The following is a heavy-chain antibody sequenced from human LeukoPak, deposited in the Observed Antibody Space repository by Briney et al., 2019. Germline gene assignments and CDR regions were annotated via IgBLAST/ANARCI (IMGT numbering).Heavy chain of an antibody. Sequence: GGSLRLSCAASGFSFATYGMHWVRQAPGKGLEWLAVILYDGSNKYYADSVKGRFTISRDNSKNTLYLQMNSLRAEDTAVHYCARDGDSSGYFDYWGQGTLVTVSS. J-gene: IGHJ4*02. CDR3: ARDGDSSGYFDY. D-gene: IGHD3-22*01. CDR1: GFSFATYG. CDR2: ILYDGSNK. V-gene: IGHV3-30*03.